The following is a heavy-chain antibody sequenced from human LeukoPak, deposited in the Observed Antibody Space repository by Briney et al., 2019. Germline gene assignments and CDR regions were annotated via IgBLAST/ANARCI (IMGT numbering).Heavy chain of an antibody. CDR2: IIPILGIA. CDR1: GGTFSSYA. J-gene: IGHJ4*02. Sequence: GASVKVSCKASGGTFSSYAISWVRQAPGQGLEWMGRIIPILGIANYAQKFQGRVTITADKSTSTAYMELSSLRSEDTAVYYCARDLGYCSGGSCYTGGTFDYWGQGTLVTVSS. D-gene: IGHD2-15*01. CDR3: ARDLGYCSGGSCYTGGTFDY. V-gene: IGHV1-69*04.